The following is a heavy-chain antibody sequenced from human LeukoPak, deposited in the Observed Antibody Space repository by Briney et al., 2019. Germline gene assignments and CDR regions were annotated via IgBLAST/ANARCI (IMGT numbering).Heavy chain of an antibody. CDR1: GFTFSSYA. CDR3: AKSRGESRGASNY. J-gene: IGHJ4*02. V-gene: IGHV3-23*01. D-gene: IGHD1-26*01. CDR2: ISGSGDTT. Sequence: PGGSLRLSCAASGFTFSSYAMNWVRQAPGKGLEWVSFISGSGDTTYYADSVKGRFTISRDKSKNTLYLQMNSLRAEDTAVCYCAKSRGESRGASNYWGQGTPVTVSS.